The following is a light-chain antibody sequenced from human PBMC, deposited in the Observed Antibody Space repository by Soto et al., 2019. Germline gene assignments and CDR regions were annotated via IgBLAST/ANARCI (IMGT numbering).Light chain of an antibody. CDR2: EVS. Sequence: VLTQPASVSGAPGQSITISCTGTNTDVNYVSWHQQHPGKAPKLMIYEVSKRSSGVSNRFSGSKSGNTASLTISGLQAEDEADYYCSSSTSSSTFVFGTGTKVTVL. J-gene: IGLJ1*01. CDR3: SSSTSSSTFV. V-gene: IGLV2-14*01. CDR1: NTDVNY.